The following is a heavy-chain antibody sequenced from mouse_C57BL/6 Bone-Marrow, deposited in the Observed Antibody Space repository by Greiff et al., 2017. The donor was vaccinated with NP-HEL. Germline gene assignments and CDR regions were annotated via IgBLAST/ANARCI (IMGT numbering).Heavy chain of an antibody. V-gene: IGHV5-9*01. D-gene: IGHD2-2*01. Sequence: EVKLMESGGGLVKPGGSLKLSCAASGFTFSSYTMSWVRQTPEKRLEWVATISGGGGNTYYPDSVKGRFTLSRDNAKNTLYLQMSSLSSEDTALYYCARQEPLWLFAYWGQGPLVTVSA. CDR2: ISGGGGNT. CDR1: GFTFSSYT. J-gene: IGHJ3*01. CDR3: ARQEPLWLFAY.